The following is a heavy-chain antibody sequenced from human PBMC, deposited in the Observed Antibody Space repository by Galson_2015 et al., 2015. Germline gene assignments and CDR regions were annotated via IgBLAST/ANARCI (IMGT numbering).Heavy chain of an antibody. Sequence: CLRLSCAASGFRVGDYAMTWVRQAPGKGLEWVGLTSSKPSGGTKEYAASVKDRFTISRDESQSIAYLQMNSLRTEDTAVYYCARSLTVMVSKYYFDLGGQGTLVTVSS. CDR1: GFRVGDYA. CDR2: TSSKPSGGTK. V-gene: IGHV3-49*04. D-gene: IGHD3-22*01. CDR3: ARSLTVMVSKYYFDL. J-gene: IGHJ4*02.